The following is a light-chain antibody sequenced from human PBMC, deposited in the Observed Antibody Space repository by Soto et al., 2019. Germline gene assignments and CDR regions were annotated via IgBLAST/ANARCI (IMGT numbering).Light chain of an antibody. CDR3: QQYDSYSPYT. CDR2: KAS. Sequence: DIQMTQFPPTLSASIGDRVTITCRASQTISSSFAWYQQKPGKAPKLLIYKASTLETGVPSRFSGSGSGTEFTLTISSLQPDDFATYYCQQYDSYSPYTFGQGTRLEIK. V-gene: IGKV1-5*03. CDR1: QTISSS. J-gene: IGKJ2*01.